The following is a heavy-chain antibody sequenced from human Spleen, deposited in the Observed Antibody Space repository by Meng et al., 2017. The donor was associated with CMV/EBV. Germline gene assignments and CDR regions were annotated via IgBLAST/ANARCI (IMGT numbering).Heavy chain of an antibody. V-gene: IGHV4-39*07. CDR2: IYYSGST. Sequence: SETLSLTCTVSGGSISSSSYYWGWIRQPPGKGLEWIGSIYYSGSTYYNPSLKSRVTISVDTSKNQFSLQLNSVTPADTAVYYCARDPSAPGGFDPWGQGTLVTVSS. J-gene: IGHJ5*02. CDR3: ARDPSAPGGFDP. CDR1: GGSISSSSYY. D-gene: IGHD3-16*01.